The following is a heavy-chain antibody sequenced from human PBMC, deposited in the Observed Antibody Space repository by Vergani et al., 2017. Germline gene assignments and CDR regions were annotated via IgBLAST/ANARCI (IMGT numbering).Heavy chain of an antibody. CDR2: ISAYNGNT. V-gene: IGHV1-18*01. D-gene: IGHD4-17*01. Sequence: QVQLVQSGAEVKKPGASVKVSCKASGYTFTSYGISWVRQAPGQGLEWMGWISAYNGNTNYAQKLQGRVTMTTDTSTSTAYMELRSLRSDDTAVYYCASNRPYGDYARAADYYYYGMDVWGQGTTVTVSS. CDR1: GYTFTSYG. CDR3: ASNRPYGDYARAADYYYYGMDV. J-gene: IGHJ6*02.